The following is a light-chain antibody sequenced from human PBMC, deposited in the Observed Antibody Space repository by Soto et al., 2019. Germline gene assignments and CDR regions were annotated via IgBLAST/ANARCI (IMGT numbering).Light chain of an antibody. V-gene: IGLV2-14*01. CDR3: SSFTSKSTLI. CDR2: EVR. Sequence: QSVLTQPPSVSGSPGQSITISCAGTMRDVGAYNLVSWYQQHPGRVPQLIIYEVRNRPSGISFRFSGSKSGNTASLTISGLQAEDEADYYCSSFTSKSTLIFGGGTKVTVL. CDR1: MRDVGAYNL. J-gene: IGLJ2*01.